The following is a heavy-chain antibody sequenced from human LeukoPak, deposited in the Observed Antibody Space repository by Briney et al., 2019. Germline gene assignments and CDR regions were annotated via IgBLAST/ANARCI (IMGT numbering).Heavy chain of an antibody. CDR3: AKDGGLWVSAHWGDS. D-gene: IGHD7-27*01. CDR1: GFTFSSYS. V-gene: IGHV3-23*01. CDR2: ITTSDGNT. Sequence: GGSLRLSCAASGFTFSSYSMNWVRQAPGKGLEWVSTITTSDGNTYYADSVKGRFTVSRDNSKNTLYLQMNSLRAEDTAVYYCAKDGGLWVSAHWGDSWGRGTLVTVSS. J-gene: IGHJ4*02.